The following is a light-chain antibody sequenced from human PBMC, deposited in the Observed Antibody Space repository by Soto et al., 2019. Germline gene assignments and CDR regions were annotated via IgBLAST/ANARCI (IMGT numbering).Light chain of an antibody. CDR2: GAS. J-gene: IGKJ1*01. CDR1: QSVSSSY. Sequence: EIVLTQSPGTLSLSPGERATLSCRASQSVSSSYLAWYQQKPGQAPRLLIYGASTRATGIPARFSGSGSGTEFALTISSLQSEDSAVYYCQQYNIWRTFGQGTKVDIK. CDR3: QQYNIWRT. V-gene: IGKV3-15*01.